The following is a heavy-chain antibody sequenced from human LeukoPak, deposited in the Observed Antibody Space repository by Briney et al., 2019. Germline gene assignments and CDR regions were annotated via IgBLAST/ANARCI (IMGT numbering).Heavy chain of an antibody. CDR1: GGTFSSYA. V-gene: IGHV1-69-2*01. D-gene: IGHD3-22*01. Sequence: ASVKVSCKASGGTFSSYAISWVRQAPGQGLEWMGRVDPEDGETIYAEKFQGRVTITADTSTDTAYMELSSLRSEDTAVYYCATRDSSGYFDYWGQGTLVTVSS. CDR2: VDPEDGET. J-gene: IGHJ4*02. CDR3: ATRDSSGYFDY.